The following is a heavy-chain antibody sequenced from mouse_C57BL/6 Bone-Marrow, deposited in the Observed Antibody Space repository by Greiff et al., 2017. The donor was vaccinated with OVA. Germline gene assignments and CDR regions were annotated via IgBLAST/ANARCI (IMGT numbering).Heavy chain of an antibody. J-gene: IGHJ4*01. CDR1: GFTFSDYY. CDR2: ISNGGGST. CDR3: ARHITSPYYDAMDY. Sequence: EVQGVESGGGLVQPGGSLKLSCAASGFTFSDYYMYWVRQTPEKRLEWVAYISNGGGSTYYPDTVKGRFTISRDNAKNTLYLQMSRLKSEDTAMYYCARHITSPYYDAMDYWGQGTSVTVSA. V-gene: IGHV5-12*01. D-gene: IGHD6-1*01.